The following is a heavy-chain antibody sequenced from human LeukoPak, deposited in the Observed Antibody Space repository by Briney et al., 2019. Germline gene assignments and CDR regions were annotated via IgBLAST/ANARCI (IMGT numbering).Heavy chain of an antibody. CDR1: AFTFSTYT. J-gene: IGHJ4*02. V-gene: IGHV3-23*01. D-gene: IGHD6-6*01. Sequence: GGSLRLSCAASAFTFSTYTMTWIRQTPGKGLEWVSTISGTGSATYYADSVRGRFTISRDNSKNTLYLQMNSLRAEDTAVYYCAKDRESSSRPYFFDYWGQGTLVTVSS. CDR3: AKDRESSSRPYFFDY. CDR2: ISGTGSAT.